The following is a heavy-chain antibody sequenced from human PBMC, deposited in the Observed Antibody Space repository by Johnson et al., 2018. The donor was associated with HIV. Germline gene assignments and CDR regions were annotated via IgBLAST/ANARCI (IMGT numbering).Heavy chain of an antibody. CDR2: ISSSGSTI. V-gene: IGHV3-48*04. J-gene: IGHJ3*02. Sequence: EKLVESGGGVVQPGRSLRLSCAASGFTFSSYAMHWIRQAPGKGLEWVSYISSSGSTIYYADSVKGRFTISRDNDKNSLYLQMNSLRAEDTAVYYCAREYEAFDIWGQGTMVTVSS. CDR3: AREYEAFDI. CDR1: GFTFSSYA.